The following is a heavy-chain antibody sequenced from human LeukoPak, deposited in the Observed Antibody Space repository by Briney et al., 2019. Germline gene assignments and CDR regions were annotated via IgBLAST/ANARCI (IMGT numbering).Heavy chain of an antibody. CDR2: VSAYNGNT. CDR3: ARWESSGGYDLLDY. Sequence: ASVKVSCKASGYTFTSYGISWVRQAPGQGLEWMGWVSAYNGNTNYAQKLQGRVTMTTDTSTSTAYMELRSLRSDDTAVYYCARWESSGGYDLLDYWGQGTLVTVSS. J-gene: IGHJ4*02. V-gene: IGHV1-18*01. D-gene: IGHD5-12*01. CDR1: GYTFTSYG.